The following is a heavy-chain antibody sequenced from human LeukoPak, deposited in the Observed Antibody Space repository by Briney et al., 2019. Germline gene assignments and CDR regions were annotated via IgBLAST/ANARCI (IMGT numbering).Heavy chain of an antibody. V-gene: IGHV3-15*01. D-gene: IGHD6-13*01. CDR1: GFTFSNAW. Sequence: GGSLRLSSAASGFTFSNAWMSWVRQAPGKGLEWVGRIKSKTDGGTTDYAAPVKGRFTISRDDSKNTLYLQMNSLKTEDTAVYYCTSRWGYSSSWSPFDYWGQGTLVTVSS. J-gene: IGHJ4*02. CDR3: TSRWGYSSSWSPFDY. CDR2: IKSKTDGGTT.